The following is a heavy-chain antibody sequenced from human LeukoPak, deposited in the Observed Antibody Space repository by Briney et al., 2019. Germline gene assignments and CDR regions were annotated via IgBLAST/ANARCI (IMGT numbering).Heavy chain of an antibody. CDR1: GFTFDDYG. CDR2: INWNGGST. V-gene: IGHV3-20*04. Sequence: GGSRRLSCAASGFTFDDYGMSWVRQAPGKGLEWVSGINWNGGSTGYADSVKGRFTISRDNAKNSLYLQMNSLRAEDTALYYCARAKYYYDSSGYCDWGQATLVTVSS. J-gene: IGHJ4*02. CDR3: ARAKYYYDSSGYCD. D-gene: IGHD3-22*01.